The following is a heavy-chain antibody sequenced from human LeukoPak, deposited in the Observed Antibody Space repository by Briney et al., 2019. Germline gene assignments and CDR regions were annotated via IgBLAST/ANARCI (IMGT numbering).Heavy chain of an antibody. CDR2: ISGSGGRT. J-gene: IGHJ6*03. V-gene: IGHV3-23*01. CDR1: GFTCSSYA. CDR3: AKRPSQYYYYYYMDV. Sequence: GGSLRLSCAASGFTCSSYAMSWVRQAPGKGLEWVSAISGSGGRTYYADSVKGRFTISRDNSKNTLYLQMNSLRAEDTAVYYCAKRPSQYYYYYYMDVWGKGTTVTVSS.